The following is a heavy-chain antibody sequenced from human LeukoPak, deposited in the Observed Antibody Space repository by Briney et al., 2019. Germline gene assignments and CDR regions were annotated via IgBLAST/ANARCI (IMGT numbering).Heavy chain of an antibody. D-gene: IGHD1-20*01. CDR1: GGSISSYY. J-gene: IGHJ2*01. V-gene: IGHV4-59*08. Sequence: SETLSLTCTVSGGSISSYYWSLIRQPPGKGLEWIGYIYYSGSTNYNPSLKSRVTISVDTSKNQFSLKLSSVTAADTAVYYCARRVGILNWYFDLWGRGTLVTVSS. CDR2: IYYSGST. CDR3: ARRVGILNWYFDL.